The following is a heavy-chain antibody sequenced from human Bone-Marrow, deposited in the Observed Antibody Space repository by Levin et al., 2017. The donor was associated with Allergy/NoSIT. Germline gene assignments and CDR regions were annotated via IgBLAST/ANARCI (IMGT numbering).Heavy chain of an antibody. CDR3: AIDRRGYDFSH. D-gene: IGHD5-12*01. CDR1: GFTFSNAY. Sequence: GESLKISCAASGFTFSNAYMTWVRQAPGKGLEWVGRIKSNTNGGTTDYAAPVKGRFTISRDDSKSTVYLQMNSLKTEDTGVYHCAIDRRGYDFSHWGQGTLVTVSS. CDR2: IKSNTNGGTT. V-gene: IGHV3-15*01. J-gene: IGHJ4*02.